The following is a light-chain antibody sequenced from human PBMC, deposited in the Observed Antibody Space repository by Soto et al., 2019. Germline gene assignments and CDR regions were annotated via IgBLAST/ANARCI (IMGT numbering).Light chain of an antibody. V-gene: IGKV2-28*01. Sequence: EIVMTQSPLSLTVTPGEPASISCKSSQSLQHNNGNTLLDWYMQKPGQSPQLLNYLASRRAPGAPDRVSCIGAGTDFTLRISSVEAADAAIYYCMQALQTPRTFVQVSKLEI. CDR2: LAS. CDR3: MQALQTPRT. CDR1: QSLQHNNGNTL. J-gene: IGKJ1*01.